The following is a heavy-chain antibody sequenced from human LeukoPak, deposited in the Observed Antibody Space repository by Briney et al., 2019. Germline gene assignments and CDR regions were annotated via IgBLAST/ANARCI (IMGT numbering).Heavy chain of an antibody. CDR1: GFTFSSYA. J-gene: IGHJ3*02. CDR3: AREISGWYLVGNDAFDI. Sequence: SGGSLRLSCAASGFTFSSYAMSWVRQAPGKGLEWVSAISGSGGSTYYADSVKGRFTISRDNSKNTLYLQMNSLRAEDTAVYYCAREISGWYLVGNDAFDIWGQGTMVTVSS. D-gene: IGHD6-19*01. CDR2: ISGSGGST. V-gene: IGHV3-23*01.